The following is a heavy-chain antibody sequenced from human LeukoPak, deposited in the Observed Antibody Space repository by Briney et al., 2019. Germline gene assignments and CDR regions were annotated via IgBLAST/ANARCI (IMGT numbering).Heavy chain of an antibody. D-gene: IGHD2/OR15-2a*01. V-gene: IGHV4-4*07. CDR2: IYAGGST. Sequence: PSETLSLTCTVSGGSVTSYYLTWIRQPAGKGLEWIGRIYAGGSTSYNPSLKSRVTMSVDSSRNHFSLNLSSVTAADTAVYYCARYLRSNWFDPWGQGTVVTVSP. CDR3: ARYLRSNWFDP. J-gene: IGHJ5*02. CDR1: GGSVTSYY.